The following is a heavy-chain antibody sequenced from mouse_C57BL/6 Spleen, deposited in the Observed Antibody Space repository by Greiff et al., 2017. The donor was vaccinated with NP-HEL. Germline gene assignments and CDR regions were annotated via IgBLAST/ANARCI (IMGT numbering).Heavy chain of an antibody. CDR2: IYPSDGST. Sequence: VMLVESGPELVKPGASVKLSCKASGYTFTSYDINWVKQRPGQGLEWIGWIYPSDGSTKYHEKFKGKATLTVDKSSSTAYMELHSLTSEDSAVYFCARAGTYGNPFADWGQGALVTVSA. CDR1: GYTFTSYD. J-gene: IGHJ3*01. V-gene: IGHV1-85*01. CDR3: ARAGTYGNPFAD. D-gene: IGHD2-1*01.